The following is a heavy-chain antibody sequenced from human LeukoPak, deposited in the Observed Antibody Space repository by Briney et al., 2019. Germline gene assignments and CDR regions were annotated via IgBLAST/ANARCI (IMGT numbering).Heavy chain of an antibody. Sequence: PGRSLRLSCVVSRFPFSIYEMNWARQDRGRERGWVSNIHSSGTVKYYSDSVKGRFSISRDNAKSSLYLQMNSLRVEDTAVYYCALLTVASDFDYWGQGALVTVSS. V-gene: IGHV3-48*03. CDR1: RFPFSIYE. CDR2: IHSSGTVK. D-gene: IGHD5-12*01. CDR3: ALLTVASDFDY. J-gene: IGHJ4*02.